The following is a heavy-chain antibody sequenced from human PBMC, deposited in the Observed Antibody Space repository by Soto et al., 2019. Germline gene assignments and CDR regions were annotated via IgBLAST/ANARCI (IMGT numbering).Heavy chain of an antibody. V-gene: IGHV3-15*01. Sequence: GGSLRLSCAASGFTFSNAWMSWVRQAPGKGLEWVGRIKSKTDGGTTDYAAPVKGRFTISRDDSKTTLYLQMNSLKTEDTVVYYCTTDLSYYDSSGYYHDAFDIWGQGTMVTVSS. CDR3: TTDLSYYDSSGYYHDAFDI. J-gene: IGHJ3*02. D-gene: IGHD3-22*01. CDR2: IKSKTDGGTT. CDR1: GFTFSNAW.